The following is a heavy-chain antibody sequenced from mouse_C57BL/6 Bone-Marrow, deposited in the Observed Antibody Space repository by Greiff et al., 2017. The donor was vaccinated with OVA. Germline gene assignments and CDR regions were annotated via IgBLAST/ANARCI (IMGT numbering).Heavy chain of an antibody. Sequence: QVQLQQSGPELVKPGASVKISCKASGYAFSSSWMNWVKQRPGKGLEWIGRIYPGDGDTNYNGKFKGKATLTADKSSSTAYMQLSSLTSEDSAVYFCARERLLAQNYFDYWGQGTTLTVSS. J-gene: IGHJ2*01. CDR2: IYPGDGDT. D-gene: IGHD1-3*01. V-gene: IGHV1-82*01. CDR1: GYAFSSSW. CDR3: ARERLLAQNYFDY.